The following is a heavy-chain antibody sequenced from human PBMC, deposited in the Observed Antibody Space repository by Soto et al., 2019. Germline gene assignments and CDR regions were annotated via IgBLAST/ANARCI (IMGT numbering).Heavy chain of an antibody. CDR2: INGGSGKT. V-gene: IGHV1-3*01. D-gene: IGHD1-26*01. Sequence: QVHLVQSGAEVKKPGASVKVSCRASGFTFTLYSMHWLRQAPGQRLEWMGWINGGSGKTKYSKKFQGRVTIARDTSASTAYMEVSSLRSEDTAVYYCARYSGNYQDAFDIWGQGTMVTVSS. J-gene: IGHJ3*02. CDR3: ARYSGNYQDAFDI. CDR1: GFTFTLYS.